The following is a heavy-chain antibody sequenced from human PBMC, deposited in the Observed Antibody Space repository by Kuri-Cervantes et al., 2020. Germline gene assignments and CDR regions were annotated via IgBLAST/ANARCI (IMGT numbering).Heavy chain of an antibody. V-gene: IGHV1-69*05. CDR1: GYTFTGYY. CDR3: ARSLDSSSWTSCWY. D-gene: IGHD6-13*01. CDR2: IIPIFGTA. Sequence: SVKVSCKASGYTFTGYYMHWVRQAPGQGLEWMGGIIPIFGTANYAQKFQGRVTITTDESTSTAYMELSSLRSEDTAVYYCARSLDSSSWTSCWYWGQGTLVTVSS. J-gene: IGHJ4*02.